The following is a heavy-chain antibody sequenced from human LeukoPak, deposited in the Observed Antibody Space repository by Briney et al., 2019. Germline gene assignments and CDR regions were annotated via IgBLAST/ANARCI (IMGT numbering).Heavy chain of an antibody. J-gene: IGHJ5*02. CDR1: GGSFSGYY. D-gene: IGHD6-13*01. V-gene: IGHV4-34*01. CDR3: ARGGVYSSSFYNWFDP. Sequence: SETLSLTCAVYGGSFSGYYWSWIRQPPGKGLEWIGEINHSGSTNYNPSLKSRVTISVDTSKNQFSLKLSSVTAADTAVYYCARGGVYSSSFYNWFDPWGQGTLVTVSS. CDR2: INHSGST.